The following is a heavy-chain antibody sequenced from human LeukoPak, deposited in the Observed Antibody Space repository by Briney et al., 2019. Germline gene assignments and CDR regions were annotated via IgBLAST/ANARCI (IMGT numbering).Heavy chain of an antibody. J-gene: IGHJ6*02. D-gene: IGHD3-16*01. CDR3: ARGGGLDV. Sequence: LTGGSLRLSCAASGFTLRRYWVHWAREAPGKGLEWVASINHNGNVNYYVDSVKGRFTISRDNAKNSLYLQMSNLRAEDTAVYFCARGGGLDVWGQGATVTVSS. CDR2: INHNGNVN. CDR1: GFTLRRYW. V-gene: IGHV3-7*03.